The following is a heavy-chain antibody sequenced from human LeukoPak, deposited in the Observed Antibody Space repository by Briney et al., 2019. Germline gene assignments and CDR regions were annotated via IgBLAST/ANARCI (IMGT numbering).Heavy chain of an antibody. CDR1: GFTFSGSA. J-gene: IGHJ4*02. V-gene: IGHV3-73*01. Sequence: GGSLKLSCAASGFTFSGSAMHWVRQASGKGLEWVGRIRSKANSYATAYAASVKGRFTISRDDSKNTAYLQMNSLRAEDTAVYYCARDQEVGAVGYWGQGTLVTVSS. CDR2: IRSKANSYAT. CDR3: ARDQEVGAVGY. D-gene: IGHD1-26*01.